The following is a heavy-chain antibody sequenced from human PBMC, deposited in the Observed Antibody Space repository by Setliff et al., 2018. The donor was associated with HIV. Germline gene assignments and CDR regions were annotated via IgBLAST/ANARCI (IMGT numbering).Heavy chain of an antibody. CDR2: INAGNGNT. D-gene: IGHD6-13*01. CDR3: ATAQGIATANFDY. V-gene: IGHV1-3*01. Sequence: ASVKVSCKASGDNFTSYTFHWVRQAPGQRLEWMGWINAGNGNTKYSQKFQGRVTITRDTSASTAYMELSSLRPEDTAIYYCATAQGIATANFDYWGQGTLVTVSS. J-gene: IGHJ4*02. CDR1: GDNFTSYT.